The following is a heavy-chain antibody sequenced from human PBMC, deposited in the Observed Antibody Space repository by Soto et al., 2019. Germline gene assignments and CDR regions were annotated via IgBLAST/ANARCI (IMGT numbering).Heavy chain of an antibody. Sequence: ESGGGLEQPGGSLRLSCAASGFNFSSYGMNWVRQAPGKGLEWVSLIRGSGNSTYYADSVKGRFTISRDNSKNTLYLQMNSLRAEDTAVYYCAKSGDHKYYFDNWGQGTLVTVSS. J-gene: IGHJ4*02. CDR3: AKSGDHKYYFDN. V-gene: IGHV3-23*01. CDR2: IRGSGNST. CDR1: GFNFSSYG. D-gene: IGHD3-3*01.